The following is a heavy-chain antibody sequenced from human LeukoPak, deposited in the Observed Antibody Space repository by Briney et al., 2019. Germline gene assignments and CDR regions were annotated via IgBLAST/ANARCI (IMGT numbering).Heavy chain of an antibody. J-gene: IGHJ4*02. CDR2: ISSSSSYI. Sequence: GGSLRLSCAASGFTFSSYSMNWVRQAPGKGLEWVSSISSSSSYIYYADSVKGRSTISRDNAKNSLYLQMNSLRAEDTAVYYCARDVYSGSYHLFDYWGQGTLVTVSS. CDR1: GFTFSSYS. CDR3: ARDVYSGSYHLFDY. V-gene: IGHV3-21*01. D-gene: IGHD1-26*01.